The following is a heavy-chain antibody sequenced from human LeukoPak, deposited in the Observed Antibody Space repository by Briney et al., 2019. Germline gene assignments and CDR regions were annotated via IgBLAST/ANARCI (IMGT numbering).Heavy chain of an antibody. CDR1: GGSISSYY. J-gene: IGHJ3*02. Sequence: SETLSLTCTVSGGSISSYYWSWIRQPAGKGLEWIGRIYTSGSTNYNPSLKSRVTMSVDTSKNQFSLKLSSVTAADTAVYYCARNGGSYSPGAFDIWGQGTMVTVSS. V-gene: IGHV4-4*07. D-gene: IGHD1-26*01. CDR3: ARNGGSYSPGAFDI. CDR2: IYTSGST.